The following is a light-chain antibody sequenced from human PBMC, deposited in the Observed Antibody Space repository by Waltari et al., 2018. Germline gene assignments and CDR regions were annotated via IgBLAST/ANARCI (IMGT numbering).Light chain of an antibody. J-gene: IGLJ2*01. Sequence: SVLAQPHSASGTPGQRVTLSVSGSISNIGSNYVSWDQQLPGTAPKRLIYRNNQRPSGVPDRFSGSKSGTSASLAISGLRSEDEADYYCAAWDDSLSGPVFGGGTKLTVL. V-gene: IGLV1-47*01. CDR3: AAWDDSLSGPV. CDR2: RNN. CDR1: ISNIGSNY.